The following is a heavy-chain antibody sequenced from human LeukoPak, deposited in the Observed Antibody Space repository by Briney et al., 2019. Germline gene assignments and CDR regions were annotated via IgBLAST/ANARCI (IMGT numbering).Heavy chain of an antibody. D-gene: IGHD4-17*01. Sequence: ASVKVSCKASGYTFTCYYMHWVRQAPGQGLEWMGIMNPSGGSTSYAQKFQGRVTMSRDMSTSTVYMELSSLRSEDTAVYYCATLYGDYRFDYWGQGTLVTVSS. J-gene: IGHJ4*02. CDR3: ATLYGDYRFDY. CDR1: GYTFTCYY. CDR2: MNPSGGST. V-gene: IGHV1-46*01.